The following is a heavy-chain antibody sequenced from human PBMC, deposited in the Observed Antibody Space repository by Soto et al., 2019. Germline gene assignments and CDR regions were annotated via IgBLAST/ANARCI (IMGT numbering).Heavy chain of an antibody. CDR3: AKGKVAVPERAFDI. V-gene: IGHV3-23*01. Sequence: GGSLRLSCTASGFLFDDYGMNWVRQAPAKGLEWVSVISGSGERTYYGDSVNGRFTISRDNYKNTLYLQMNSLRAEDTAAYYCAKGKVAVPERAFDIWGQGTMVTVSS. CDR2: ISGSGERT. CDR1: GFLFDDYG. J-gene: IGHJ3*02. D-gene: IGHD6-19*01.